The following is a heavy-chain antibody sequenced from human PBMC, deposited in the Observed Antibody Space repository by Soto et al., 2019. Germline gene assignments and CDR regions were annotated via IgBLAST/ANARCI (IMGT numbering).Heavy chain of an antibody. J-gene: IGHJ3*02. CDR3: ARDVSPGSSGYYFDAFDI. Sequence: EVQLVESGGGLVQPGGSLRLSCAASGFAFGDYWMTWVRQAPGKGLEWVANIKKDGSKKSYLDSVRGRFTISRDNTENSLFPQMNSLRAEDTALYYCARDVSPGSSGYYFDAFDIWGQGTTVTVSS. V-gene: IGHV3-7*05. D-gene: IGHD6-25*01. CDR2: IKKDGSKK. CDR1: GFAFGDYW.